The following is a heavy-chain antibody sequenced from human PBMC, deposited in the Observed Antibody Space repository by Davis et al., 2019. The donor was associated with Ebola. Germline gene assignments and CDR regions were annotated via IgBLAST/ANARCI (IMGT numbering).Heavy chain of an antibody. D-gene: IGHD3-3*01. J-gene: IGHJ5*02. CDR1: GFTFDDYA. CDR2: ISWNSGSI. V-gene: IGHV3-9*01. Sequence: GGSLRLSCAASGFTFDDYAMHWVRQAPGKGLEWVSGISWNSGSIGYADSVKGRFTISRDNAKNSLYLQMNSLRAEDTALYYCAKGVLRFLECLFATWGQGTLVTVSS. CDR3: AKGVLRFLECLFAT.